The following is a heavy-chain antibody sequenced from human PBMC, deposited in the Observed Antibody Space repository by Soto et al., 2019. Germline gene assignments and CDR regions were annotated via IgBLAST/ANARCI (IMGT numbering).Heavy chain of an antibody. CDR3: ATNLRFLEWSPSYYGMDV. D-gene: IGHD3-3*01. V-gene: IGHV1-69*01. CDR2: IIPIFGTA. CDR1: GGTFSSYA. J-gene: IGHJ6*02. Sequence: QVQLVQSGAEVKKPGSSVKVSCTASGGTFSSYAISWVRQAPGQGLEWMGGIIPIFGTANYAQKFQGRVTITADESTSTAYMELSSLRSEDTAVYYCATNLRFLEWSPSYYGMDVWGQGTTVTVSS.